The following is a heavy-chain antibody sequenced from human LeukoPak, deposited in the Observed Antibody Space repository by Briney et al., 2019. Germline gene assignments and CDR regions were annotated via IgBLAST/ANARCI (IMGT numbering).Heavy chain of an antibody. CDR3: ARGGENTAVAAFDY. V-gene: IGHV3-21*01. CDR2: ISSSSSYI. Sequence: GGSLRLSCAACGCTFSSYSMNWVRQAPGKGLEWVSSISSSSSYIYYADSVKGRFTISRDNAKNSLYLQMHSLRAEDTAVYYCARGGENTAVAAFDYWGQGTLVTVSS. D-gene: IGHD6-19*01. J-gene: IGHJ4*02. CDR1: GCTFSSYS.